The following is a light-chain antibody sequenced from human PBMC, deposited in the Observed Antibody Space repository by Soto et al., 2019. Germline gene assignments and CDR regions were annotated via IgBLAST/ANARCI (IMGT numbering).Light chain of an antibody. J-gene: IGLJ1*01. CDR1: GNDVGAYNY. Sequence: QSALTQPRSVSGSPGQSVTISCTGTGNDVGAYNYVSWYHQHPGRPPKLLIYGVVRWPSGVPDRFSGSKSGNTASLTISGLQAEDEADYFCCSYAGGYTYLFGTGTKLTVL. V-gene: IGLV2-11*01. CDR2: GVV. CDR3: CSYAGGYTYL.